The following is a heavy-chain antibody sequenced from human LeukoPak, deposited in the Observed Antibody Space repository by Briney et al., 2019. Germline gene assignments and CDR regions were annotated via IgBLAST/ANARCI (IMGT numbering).Heavy chain of an antibody. J-gene: IGHJ4*02. CDR3: ARGGGWLGELLQDY. CDR2: IYYSGST. D-gene: IGHD3-10*01. CDR1: GGSISSSSYY. V-gene: IGHV4-39*07. Sequence: SETLSLTCTVSGGSISSSSYYWGWIRQPPGKGLEWIGSIYYSGSTYYNPSLKSRVTISVDTSKNQFSLKLSSVTAADTAVYYCARGGGWLGELLQDYWGQGTLVTVSS.